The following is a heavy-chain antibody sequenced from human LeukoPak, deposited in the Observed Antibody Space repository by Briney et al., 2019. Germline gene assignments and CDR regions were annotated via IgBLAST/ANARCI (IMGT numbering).Heavy chain of an antibody. J-gene: IGHJ6*02. V-gene: IGHV1-2*02. CDR2: INPNSGGT. Sequence: ASVKVSCKASGYTFTGYYMHWVRQAPGQGLEWMGWINPNSGGTNYAQKFQGRVTMTRDTSISTAYMELSRLRSDDTAVCYCARDPYRHCSSTSCYFHYYGMDVWGQGTTVTVSS. CDR3: ARDPYRHCSSTSCYFHYYGMDV. CDR1: GYTFTGYY. D-gene: IGHD2-2*01.